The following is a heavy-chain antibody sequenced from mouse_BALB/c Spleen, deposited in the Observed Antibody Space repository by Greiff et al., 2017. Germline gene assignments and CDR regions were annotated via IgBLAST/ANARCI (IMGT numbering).Heavy chain of an antibody. CDR2: IDPANGNT. D-gene: IGHD1-2*01. CDR3: ARSGYYGYVFAY. V-gene: IGHV14-3*02. CDR1: GFNIKDTY. J-gene: IGHJ3*01. Sequence: EVQLQQSGAELVKPGASVKLSCTASGFNIKDTYMHWVKQRPEQGLEWIGRIDPANGNTKYDPKFQGKATITADTSSNTAYLQLSSLTSEDTAVYYCARSGYYGYVFAYWGQGTLVTVSA.